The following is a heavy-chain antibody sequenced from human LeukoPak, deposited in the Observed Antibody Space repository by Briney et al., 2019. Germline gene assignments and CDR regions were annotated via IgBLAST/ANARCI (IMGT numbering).Heavy chain of an antibody. Sequence: GGSLRLSCAASGLTFSSYDMHWIRQAPGKGLERVSSIGATGDTYYAGSVKGRFTISRENAKKSVYLQMSSLSAEDTAVYFCVLGAYWNDDKNAFHIWGPGTMVTVSS. V-gene: IGHV3-13*01. CDR1: GLTFSSYD. CDR3: VLGAYWNDDKNAFHI. J-gene: IGHJ3*02. CDR2: IGATGDT. D-gene: IGHD1-1*01.